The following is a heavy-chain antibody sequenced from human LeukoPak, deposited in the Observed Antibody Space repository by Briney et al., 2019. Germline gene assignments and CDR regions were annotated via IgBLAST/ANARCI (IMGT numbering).Heavy chain of an antibody. J-gene: IGHJ4*02. D-gene: IGHD3-10*01. V-gene: IGHV1-18*04. Sequence: ASVKVSCKASGYSFTGHYIHWVRQAPGQGLEWMGWISGYNDNTKYAQKLQGRVTMTTDTSTSTAYMELRSLRSDDTAVYYCARATGRVVRGITWRYFDYWGQGTLVTVSS. CDR3: ARATGRVVRGITWRYFDY. CDR1: GYSFTGHY. CDR2: ISGYNDNT.